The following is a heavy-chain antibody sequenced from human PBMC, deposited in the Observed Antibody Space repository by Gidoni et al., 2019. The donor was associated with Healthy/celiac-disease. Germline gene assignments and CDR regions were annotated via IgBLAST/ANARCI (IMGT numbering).Heavy chain of an antibody. CDR3: ARALLPRITIFGDYGMDV. Sequence: EVQLVESGGGLVQPGGSLRLSCAASGFTFSSYARSWVRQAPGKGLEWVSAISGSGGSTYYADSVKGLFTISRDNSKNTLYLQMNSLRAEDTAVYYCARALLPRITIFGDYGMDVWGQGTTVTVSS. CDR1: GFTFSSYA. J-gene: IGHJ6*02. CDR2: ISGSGGST. D-gene: IGHD3-3*01. V-gene: IGHV3-23*04.